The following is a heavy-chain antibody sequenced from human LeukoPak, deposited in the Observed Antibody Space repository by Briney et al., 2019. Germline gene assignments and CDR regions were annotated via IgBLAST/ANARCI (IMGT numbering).Heavy chain of an antibody. CDR3: ARDAPQTLGSFDY. V-gene: IGHV3-30*03. Sequence: PGRSLRLPCAASGFTFSGYAIHWVRQAPGKGLEWVAVISSDGRDKHHADSVKGRFTISRDNSKNTLYLQTNSLRAEDTAVYYCARDAPQTLGSFDYWGQGTLVTVSS. J-gene: IGHJ4*02. D-gene: IGHD3-10*01. CDR1: GFTFSGYA. CDR2: ISSDGRDK.